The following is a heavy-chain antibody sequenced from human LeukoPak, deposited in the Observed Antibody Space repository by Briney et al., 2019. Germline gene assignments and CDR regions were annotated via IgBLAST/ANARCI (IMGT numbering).Heavy chain of an antibody. Sequence: GGSLRLSCAASGFSYSDYSMNWVRQAPGKGLEWVSFISSYSTYIYYADSLKGRFTISRDNAKNSLYLQMNSLRAEDTAVYYCARDSFAGYDSSGYSSYDYWGQGTLVTVSS. CDR2: ISSYSTYI. D-gene: IGHD3-22*01. CDR3: ARDSFAGYDSSGYSSYDY. CDR1: GFSYSDYS. J-gene: IGHJ4*02. V-gene: IGHV3-21*01.